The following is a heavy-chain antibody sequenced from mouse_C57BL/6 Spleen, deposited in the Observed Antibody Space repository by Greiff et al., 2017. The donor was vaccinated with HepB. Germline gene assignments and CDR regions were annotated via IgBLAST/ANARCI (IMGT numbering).Heavy chain of an antibody. CDR1: GFTFTDYY. CDR3: ANSIYYGSSWFSY. Sequence: EVMLVESGGGLVQPGGSLSLSCAASGFTFTDYYMSWVRQPPGKALEWLGFIRNKANGYTTEYSASVKGRFTISRDNYQSILYLQMYALRDEDSATYYCANSIYYGSSWFSYCDQGTLVTMSA. D-gene: IGHD1-1*02. CDR2: IRNKANGYTT. V-gene: IGHV7-3*01. J-gene: IGHJ3*01.